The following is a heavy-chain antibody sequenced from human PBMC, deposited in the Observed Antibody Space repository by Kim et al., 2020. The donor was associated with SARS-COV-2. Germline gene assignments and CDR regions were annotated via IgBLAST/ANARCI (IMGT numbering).Heavy chain of an antibody. CDR1: GGSFSGYY. CDR2: INHSGST. D-gene: IGHD6-19*01. V-gene: IGHV4-34*01. Sequence: SETLSLTCAVYGGSFSGYYWSWIRQPPGKGLEWIGEINHSGSTNYNPSLKSRVTISVDTSKNQFSLKLSSVTAADTAVYYCARPKPDSSGWYVSRYYYYGMDVWGQGTTVTVSS. CDR3: ARPKPDSSGWYVSRYYYYGMDV. J-gene: IGHJ6*02.